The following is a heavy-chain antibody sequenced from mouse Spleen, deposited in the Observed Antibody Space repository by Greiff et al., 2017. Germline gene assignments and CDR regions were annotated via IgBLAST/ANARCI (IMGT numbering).Heavy chain of an antibody. CDR1: GYTFTSYW. V-gene: IGHV1-50*01. J-gene: IGHJ2*01. Sequence: QVQLQQPGAELVKPGASVKLSCKASGYTFTSYWMQWVKQRPGQGLEWIGEIDPSDSYTNYNQKFKGKATLTVDTSSSTAYMQLSSLTSEDSAVYFCAREGKNFLDYWGQGTTLTVSS. D-gene: IGHD2-1*01. CDR2: IDPSDSYT. CDR3: AREGKNFLDY.